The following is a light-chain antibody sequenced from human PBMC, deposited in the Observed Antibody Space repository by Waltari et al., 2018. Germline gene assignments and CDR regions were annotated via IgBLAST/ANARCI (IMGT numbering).Light chain of an antibody. CDR2: EVT. CDR1: SSDVGGYTY. J-gene: IGLJ3*02. CDR3: SSYAGSNNYWV. V-gene: IGLV2-8*01. Sequence: QSALTQPPSASGSPGQSVTISCTGTSSDVGGYTYVSWYQQYPGRAPKLMIYEVTKRPSGVPDRFSGSKSGNTASLTVSGLQADDEADYYCSSYAGSNNYWVFGGGTTLTVL.